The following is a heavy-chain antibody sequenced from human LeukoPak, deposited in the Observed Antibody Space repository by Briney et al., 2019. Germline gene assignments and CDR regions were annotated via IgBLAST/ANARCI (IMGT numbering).Heavy chain of an antibody. CDR1: GFTFSSYE. D-gene: IGHD5-24*01. CDR3: AKDGGGWLQLSFDY. CDR2: ISSSGSTT. J-gene: IGHJ4*02. Sequence: PGGSLRLSCAASGFTFSSYEMNWVRQAPGKGLEWVSYISSSGSTTYYADSVKGRFTISRDNSKNTLFLQMNSLRAEDTAVYYCAKDGGGWLQLSFDYWGQGTLVTVSS. V-gene: IGHV3-48*03.